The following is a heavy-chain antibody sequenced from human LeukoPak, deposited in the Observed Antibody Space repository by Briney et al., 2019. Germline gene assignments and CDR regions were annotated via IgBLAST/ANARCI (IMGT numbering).Heavy chain of an antibody. CDR1: GFTVSSNY. CDR3: ARTPHYDSTYFDY. Sequence: GESLRLTCAASGFTVSSNYMSWVRQAPGKGLEWVSVIYPDGRTFYADSVRVRFTISRDNSKNTLYLQMNSLRAEDTAVYYCARTPHYDSTYFDYWGQGTLVTVSS. CDR2: IYPDGRT. D-gene: IGHD3-22*01. V-gene: IGHV3-66*01. J-gene: IGHJ4*02.